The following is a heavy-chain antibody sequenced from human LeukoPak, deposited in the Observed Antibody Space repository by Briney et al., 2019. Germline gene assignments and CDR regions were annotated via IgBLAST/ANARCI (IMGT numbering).Heavy chain of an antibody. D-gene: IGHD3-22*01. J-gene: IGHJ4*02. CDR2: IYTGGNT. CDR1: GFTFDSNY. Sequence: GGSLRLSCAASGFTFDSNYLSWVRQAPGKGLEWVSTIYTGGNTYYAASVKGRFTISRDFSKNTVFLHMNSLGAEDTAMYYCARGDDSGYYDYFDYWGQGALVTVSS. V-gene: IGHV3-53*01. CDR3: ARGDDSGYYDYFDY.